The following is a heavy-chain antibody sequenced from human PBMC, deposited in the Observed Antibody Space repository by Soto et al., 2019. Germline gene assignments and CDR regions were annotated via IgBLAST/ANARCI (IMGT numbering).Heavy chain of an antibody. CDR2: IYPGDSDT. D-gene: IGHD3-3*01. Sequence: RGESLKISCKGSGYSFTSYWIGWVRQMPGKGLEWMGIIYPGDSDTRYSPSFQGQVTISADKSISTAYLQWSSLKASDTAMYYCARLAYYDFWSGYSGYYYGMDVWGQGTTVTVSS. CDR1: GYSFTSYW. J-gene: IGHJ6*02. V-gene: IGHV5-51*01. CDR3: ARLAYYDFWSGYSGYYYGMDV.